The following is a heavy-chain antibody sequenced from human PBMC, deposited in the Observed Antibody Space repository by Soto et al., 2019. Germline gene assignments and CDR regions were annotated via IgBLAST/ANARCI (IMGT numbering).Heavy chain of an antibody. D-gene: IGHD2-15*01. CDR2: ISYDGSNK. V-gene: IGHV3-30*03. CDR1: GFTFSSYG. Sequence: GGSLRLSCAASGFTFSSYGMHWVRQAPGKGLEWVAVISYDGSNKYYADSVKGRFTISRDNSKNTLYLQMNSLRAEGTAVYYCDSRRGGGHTTWGQGTLVTVSS. J-gene: IGHJ4*02. CDR3: DSRRGGGHTT.